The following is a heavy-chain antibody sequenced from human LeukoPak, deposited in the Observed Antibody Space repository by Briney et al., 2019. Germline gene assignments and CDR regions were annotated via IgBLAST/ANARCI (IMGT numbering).Heavy chain of an antibody. CDR1: GYTFASYG. CDR3: ARGSIVGATFDYFDY. V-gene: IGHV1-18*01. D-gene: IGHD1-26*01. Sequence: ASVRASCKTSGYTFASYGFSWVRQAPGQRLEWMGWISAYNGHTNYAQKFQGRVTMTRDTSISTAYMDLSRLRSDDTAVYYCARGSIVGATFDYFDYWGQGTLVTVSS. CDR2: ISAYNGHT. J-gene: IGHJ4*02.